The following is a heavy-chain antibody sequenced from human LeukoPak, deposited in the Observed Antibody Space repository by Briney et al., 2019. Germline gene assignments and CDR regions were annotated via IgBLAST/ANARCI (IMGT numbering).Heavy chain of an antibody. V-gene: IGHV3-48*03. CDR1: GFTFSYYQ. CDR3: ARGFCSGGRCHFDY. Sequence: PGGSLSLSCAASGFTFSYYQMNWARQAPGKGLEWISYISGSGSTTYFADSVKGRFTISRDNAKKSMYLQMNSLRDEDTAVYYCARGFCSGGRCHFDYWGQGTLVTVSS. D-gene: IGHD2-15*01. J-gene: IGHJ4*02. CDR2: ISGSGSTT.